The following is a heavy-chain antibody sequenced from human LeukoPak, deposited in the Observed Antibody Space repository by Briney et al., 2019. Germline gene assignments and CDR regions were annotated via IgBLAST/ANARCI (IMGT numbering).Heavy chain of an antibody. Sequence: GEALQISSQGPGYSFTSYWIGWVRPAPGKGLEWMGTIYPGDSDTRYSPSFQGQVTISADKSISTAYLQWSSLKASDTAMYYCARLLAAAGTYYYYGMDVWGQGTTVTVSS. CDR3: ARLLAAAGTYYYYGMDV. J-gene: IGHJ6*02. CDR2: IYPGDSDT. D-gene: IGHD6-13*01. CDR1: GYSFTSYW. V-gene: IGHV5-51*01.